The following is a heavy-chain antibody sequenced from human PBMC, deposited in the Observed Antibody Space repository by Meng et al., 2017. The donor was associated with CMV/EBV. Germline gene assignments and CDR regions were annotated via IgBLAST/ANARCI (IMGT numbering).Heavy chain of an antibody. J-gene: IGHJ4*02. Sequence: SLKISCAASGFTFDDYAIHWVRQAPGKGLEWVSGISWNSGSIGYADSVKGRFTISRDNAKNSLYLQMNSLRAEDTAVYYCASITSGYCTNGVCVYWGQGTLVTVSS. CDR1: GFTFDDYA. D-gene: IGHD2-8*01. V-gene: IGHV3-9*01. CDR3: ASITSGYCTNGVCVY. CDR2: ISWNSGSI.